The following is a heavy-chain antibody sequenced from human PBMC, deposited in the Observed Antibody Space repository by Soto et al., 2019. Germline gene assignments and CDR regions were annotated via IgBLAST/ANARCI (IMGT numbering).Heavy chain of an antibody. J-gene: IGHJ4*02. CDR1: GFTFSSYS. Sequence: GGSLRLSCAASGFTFSSYSMNWVRQAPGKGLEWVSYISSSSSTIYYADSVKGRFTISRDNAKNTLYLQMNSLRAEDTAVYYCARGGSSLNFDSWGQGTLVTVSS. V-gene: IGHV3-48*04. D-gene: IGHD6-6*01. CDR3: ARGGSSLNFDS. CDR2: ISSSSSTI.